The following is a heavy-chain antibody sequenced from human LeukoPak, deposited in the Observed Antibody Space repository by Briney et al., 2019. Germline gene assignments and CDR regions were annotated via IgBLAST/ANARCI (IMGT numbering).Heavy chain of an antibody. D-gene: IGHD4-17*01. Sequence: SETLSLTCTVSGGSISSYYWSWIRQPPGKGLEWIGYIYYSGRTHYNPSLKSRVTISIDTSKNQFSLKLRSVTAADTAVYYCARDLVTVTKGFDIWGQGTMVSVSS. V-gene: IGHV4-59*01. CDR3: ARDLVTVTKGFDI. CDR2: IYYSGRT. J-gene: IGHJ3*02. CDR1: GGSISSYY.